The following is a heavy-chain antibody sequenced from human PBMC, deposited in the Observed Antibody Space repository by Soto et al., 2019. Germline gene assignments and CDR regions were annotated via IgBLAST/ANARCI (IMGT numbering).Heavy chain of an antibody. J-gene: IGHJ6*02. D-gene: IGHD4-17*01. CDR1: GFTFSSFG. CDR2: ISYDGSKK. V-gene: IGHV3-30*18. CDR3: AKDVSLYGDFLYYYYYSMDV. Sequence: QVQLVESGGGVVQPGRSLRLSCAASGFTFSSFGMYWVRQAPGKGLEWVAAISYDGSKKYYADSVKGRFTISRDNSKNTLYLQVNSLRAEDTAVYYCAKDVSLYGDFLYYYYYSMDVWGQGTTVTVSS.